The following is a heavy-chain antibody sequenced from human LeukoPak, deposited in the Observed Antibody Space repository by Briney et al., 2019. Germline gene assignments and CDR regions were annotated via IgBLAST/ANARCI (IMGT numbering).Heavy chain of an antibody. D-gene: IGHD1-14*01. V-gene: IGHV1-69*13. CDR3: ARPERQNAFDI. CDR1: GGTFSSYA. Sequence: SVKVSCKASGGTFSSYAISWVRQAPGQGLEWMGGIIPIFGTANYAQKFQGRVTITADESTSRAYMELSSLRSEDTAVYYCARPERQNAFDIGGQGTMATVSS. CDR2: IIPIFGTA. J-gene: IGHJ3*02.